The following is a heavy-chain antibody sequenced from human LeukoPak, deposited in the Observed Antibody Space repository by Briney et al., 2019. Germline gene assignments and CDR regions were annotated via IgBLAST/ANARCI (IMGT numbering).Heavy chain of an antibody. J-gene: IGHJ5*02. V-gene: IGHV4-59*01. CDR1: GDPISTYY. D-gene: IGHD3-10*01. Sequence: SETLFLTCSVSGDPISTYYWSWIRQPPGKGLEWIGYIFNSRNIKYNPSVKSRLTLSMDTSKNELSLELTSVTAADSAIYYCARDFYGSGKGWFGAWGQGTLVTVSS. CDR3: ARDFYGSGKGWFGA. CDR2: IFNSRNI.